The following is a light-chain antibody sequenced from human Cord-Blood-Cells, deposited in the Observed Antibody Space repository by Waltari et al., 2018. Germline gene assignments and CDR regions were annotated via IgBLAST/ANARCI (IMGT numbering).Light chain of an antibody. CDR2: DVS. CDR1: SSDVGGYHH. Sequence: QSALTQPASVSASPGQSITISCTGTSSDVGGYHHVSWYQQHPGKAPKLMIYDVSKRPSGVSNRFSGSKSGNTASLTISGLQAEDEADYYCSSYTSSSTYVVFGGGTKLTVL. J-gene: IGLJ2*01. V-gene: IGLV2-14*01. CDR3: SSYTSSSTYVV.